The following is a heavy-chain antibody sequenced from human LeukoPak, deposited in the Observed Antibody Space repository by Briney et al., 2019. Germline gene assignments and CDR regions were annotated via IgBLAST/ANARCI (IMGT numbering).Heavy chain of an antibody. J-gene: IGHJ4*02. CDR2: INHSGST. CDR3: ARDYHLDY. D-gene: IGHD3-3*01. V-gene: IGHV4-34*01. CDR1: GGSFSGYY. Sequence: SETLSLTCAVYGGSFSGYYWSWIRQPPGKGLEWIGEINHSGSTNYNPSLKSRVTISVDTSKNQFSLKLSSVTAADTAVYYCARDYHLDYWGQGTLVTVSS.